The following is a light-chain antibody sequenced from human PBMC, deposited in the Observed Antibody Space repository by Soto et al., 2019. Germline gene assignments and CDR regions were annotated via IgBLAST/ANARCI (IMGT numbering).Light chain of an antibody. CDR3: SSYTTSSTRV. CDR2: EVS. Sequence: QSALTQPASVSGSPGQSIAISCTGTSSDVGAYDFVSWYQQHPDKAPKLMIYEVSHRPSGVSYRFSGSKSVNTATLTIPGLQAEDEADYYCSSYTTSSTRVFGTGTKVTVL. CDR1: SSDVGAYDF. V-gene: IGLV2-14*03. J-gene: IGLJ1*01.